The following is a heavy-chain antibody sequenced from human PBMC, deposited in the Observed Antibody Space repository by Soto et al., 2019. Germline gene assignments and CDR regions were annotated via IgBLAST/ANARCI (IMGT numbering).Heavy chain of an antibody. Sequence: ASVKVSCKASGGTFSSYAISWVRQAPGQGLEWMGGIIPIFGTANYAQKFQGRVTITADESTSTAYMELSSLRSEDTAVYYCKLPLLYSSGWGIDYWGQGTLVTVSS. CDR1: GGTFSSYA. V-gene: IGHV1-69*13. CDR3: KLPLLYSSGWGIDY. J-gene: IGHJ4*02. CDR2: IIPIFGTA. D-gene: IGHD6-19*01.